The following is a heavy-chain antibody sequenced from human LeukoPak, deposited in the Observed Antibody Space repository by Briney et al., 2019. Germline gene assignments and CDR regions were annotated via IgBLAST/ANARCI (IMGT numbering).Heavy chain of an antibody. J-gene: IGHJ4*02. V-gene: IGHV3-7*01. CDR2: IKQDGSEK. CDR1: GFTFSSYA. Sequence: QPGGSLRLSCAAPGFTFSSYAMSWVRQAPGKGLEWVANIKQDGSEKYYVDSVKGRFTISRDNAKNSLYLQMNSLRAEDTAVYYCARDNPITMIEDYWGQGTLVTVSS. D-gene: IGHD3-22*01. CDR3: ARDNPITMIEDY.